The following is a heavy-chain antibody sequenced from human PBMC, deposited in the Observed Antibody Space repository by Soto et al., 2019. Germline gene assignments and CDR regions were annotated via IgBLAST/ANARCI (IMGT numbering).Heavy chain of an antibody. V-gene: IGHV1-69*02. J-gene: IGHJ3*02. Sequence: SLKVSCEASVGTFSSYTIGWVRQAPGQGLEGMGRIIPMRGIANYAQKFRGRVTITADKSTSTAHIELSSLRSEDTAVYYSARALELAGMRERPFDTWGQGTMAT. CDR3: ARALELAGMRERPFDT. D-gene: IGHD6-19*01. CDR1: VGTFSSYT. CDR2: IIPMRGIA.